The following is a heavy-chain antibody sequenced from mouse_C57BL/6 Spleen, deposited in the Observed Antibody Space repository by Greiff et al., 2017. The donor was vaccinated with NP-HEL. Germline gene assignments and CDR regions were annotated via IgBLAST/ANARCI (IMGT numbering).Heavy chain of an antibody. CDR2: ISSGGSYT. CDR1: GFTFSSYG. J-gene: IGHJ2*01. V-gene: IGHV5-6*01. CDR3: ARQDTTVFDY. Sequence: EVMLVESGGDLVKPGGSLKLSCAASGFTFSSYGMSWVRQTPDKRLEWVATISSGGSYTYYPDSVTGRFTISRDNAKNTLYLQMSSLKSEDTAMYYCARQDTTVFDYWGQGTTLTGAS. D-gene: IGHD1-1*01.